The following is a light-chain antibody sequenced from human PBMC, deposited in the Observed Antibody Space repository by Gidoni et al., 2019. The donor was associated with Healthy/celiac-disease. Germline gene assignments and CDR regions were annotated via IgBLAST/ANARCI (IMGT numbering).Light chain of an antibody. Sequence: DIQMTQSPSTLSASVGDRVTITCRASQSVSSWLAWYQQKPGKAPKLLIYKASSLESGVPSRFSGSGSGTEFTLTISSLQPDDFATYYCQQYNSYPYTFGQGTKLEIK. J-gene: IGKJ2*01. CDR2: KAS. CDR1: QSVSSW. CDR3: QQYNSYPYT. V-gene: IGKV1-5*03.